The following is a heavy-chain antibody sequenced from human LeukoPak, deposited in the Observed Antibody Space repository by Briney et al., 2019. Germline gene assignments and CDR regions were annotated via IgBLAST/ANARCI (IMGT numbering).Heavy chain of an antibody. CDR1: GGSISSHY. V-gene: IGHV4-59*11. J-gene: IGHJ4*02. CDR3: ARWAGIRYYFDS. CDR2: IYYSGST. Sequence: PSETLSLTCTVSGGSISSHYWSWTRQPPGKGLEWIGYIYYSGSTNYNPSLKSRITISVDTSKNQFSLKLSSVTAADTAVYYCARWAGIRYYFDSWGQGTLVTVSS. D-gene: IGHD4-17*01.